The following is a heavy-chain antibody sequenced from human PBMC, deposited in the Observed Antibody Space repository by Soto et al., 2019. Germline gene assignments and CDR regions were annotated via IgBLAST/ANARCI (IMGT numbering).Heavy chain of an antibody. CDR3: ARAGGGSGSGSPGYYYGMDV. V-gene: IGHV3-30-3*01. CDR2: ISYDGSNK. Sequence: AGGSLRLSCAASGFTFSSYAMHWVRQAPGKGLEWVAVISYDGSNKYYADSVKGRFTISRDNSKNTLYLQMNSLRAEDTAVYYCARAGGGSGSGSPGYYYGMDVWGQGTTVTVSS. D-gene: IGHD3-10*01. J-gene: IGHJ6*02. CDR1: GFTFSSYA.